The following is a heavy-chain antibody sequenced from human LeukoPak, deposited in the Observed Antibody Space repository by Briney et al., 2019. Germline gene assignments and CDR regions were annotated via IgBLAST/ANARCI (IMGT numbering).Heavy chain of an antibody. D-gene: IGHD3-3*01. J-gene: IGHJ3*02. V-gene: IGHV4-34*01. Sequence: SETLSLTCAVSGGSFSGYYWNWIRQPPGKGLEWIGEINDRGITNYNPSLKSRLTISVDTSKNRFSLTLRSVTAADTAVYYCAKLILTTYDAFDIWGQGTMVTVSS. CDR1: GGSFSGYY. CDR3: AKLILTTYDAFDI. CDR2: INDRGIT.